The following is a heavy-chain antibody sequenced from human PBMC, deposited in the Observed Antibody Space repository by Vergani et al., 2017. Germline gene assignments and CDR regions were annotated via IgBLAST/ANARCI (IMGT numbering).Heavy chain of an antibody. J-gene: IGHJ4*02. V-gene: IGHV4-34*01. CDR2: INHSGST. CDR1: GGSFSGYY. CDR3: ARGPQWELGWEIDY. Sequence: QVQLQQWGAGLLKPSETLSLTCAVYGGSFSGYYWSWIRQPPGKGLEWIGEINHSGSTNYNPSLKSRVTISVDTSKTQFSLKLSSVTAADTAVYYCARGPQWELGWEIDYWGQGTLVTVSS. D-gene: IGHD1-26*01.